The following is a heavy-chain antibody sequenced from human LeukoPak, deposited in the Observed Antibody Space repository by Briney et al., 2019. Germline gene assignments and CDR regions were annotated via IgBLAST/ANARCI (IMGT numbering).Heavy chain of an antibody. CDR3: VKDLSRSFSFDH. V-gene: IGHV3-64D*09. D-gene: IGHD1-26*01. CDR2: INDNGYNT. Sequence: TGRSLRLSCAASGYSFSQYGMHWVRQAPGKGLEYVAIINDNGYNTDYAGSVKGRFTVARDNSKNTLYLQMSSLRPEDTAVYYCVKDLSRSFSFDHWGQGTLVTVSS. J-gene: IGHJ4*02. CDR1: GYSFSQYG.